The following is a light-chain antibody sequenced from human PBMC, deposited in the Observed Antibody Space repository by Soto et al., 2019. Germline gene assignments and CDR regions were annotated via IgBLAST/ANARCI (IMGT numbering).Light chain of an antibody. CDR2: FGS. Sequence: EIVITQSPITLPVTPGEPASISCRSSQSLLYNNTYNYLDWYVQKPGQSPQLLIYFGSNRAPGVPDRFSGSGSRTDFTLKINRVEAEDVGTYYCMQALQSLTFGQGTRLEIQ. J-gene: IGKJ5*01. CDR3: MQALQSLT. V-gene: IGKV2-28*01. CDR1: QSLLYNNTYNY.